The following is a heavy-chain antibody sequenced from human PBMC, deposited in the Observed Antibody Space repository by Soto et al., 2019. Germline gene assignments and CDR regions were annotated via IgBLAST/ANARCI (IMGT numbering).Heavy chain of an antibody. Sequence: AASVKVSCKASGYTFTGYYMHWVRQAPGQGLEWMGWINPNSGGTNYAQKFQGWVTMTRDTSISTAYMELSRLRSDDTAVYYCARGALVYGIYYYYGMDVWGQGTTVTVSS. J-gene: IGHJ6*02. V-gene: IGHV1-2*04. CDR1: GYTFTGYY. D-gene: IGHD2-2*02. CDR3: ARGALVYGIYYYYGMDV. CDR2: INPNSGGT.